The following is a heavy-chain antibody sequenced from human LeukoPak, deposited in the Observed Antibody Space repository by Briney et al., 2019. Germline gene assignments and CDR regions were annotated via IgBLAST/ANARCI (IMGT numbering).Heavy chain of an antibody. CDR1: GFTFSSYS. Sequence: GGSLRLSCVASGFTFSSYSMNWVRQAPGKGLEWVSYISSSSSTIYYADSVKGRFTISRDNAKNSLYLQMNSLRAEDTAVYYCARSGSGSYLNWFDPWGQGTLVTVSS. CDR2: ISSSSSTI. V-gene: IGHV3-48*04. CDR3: ARSGSGSYLNWFDP. D-gene: IGHD3-10*01. J-gene: IGHJ5*02.